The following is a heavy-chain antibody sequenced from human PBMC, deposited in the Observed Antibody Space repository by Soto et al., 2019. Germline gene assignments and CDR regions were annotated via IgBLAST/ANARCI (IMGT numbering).Heavy chain of an antibody. J-gene: IGHJ6*02. CDR2: INPSGGIT. Sequence: ASVKVSCKASGYTLTSYYLHWVRQAPGQGPEWTGIINPSGGITNDAQKFQDRVTMTSDTSTSTVYMELSSLRSEDTAVYYCARGISTTRYYYYYGMDVWGQGTTVTVSS. CDR3: ARGISTTRYYYYYGMDV. V-gene: IGHV1-46*01. CDR1: GYTLTSYY. D-gene: IGHD2-2*01.